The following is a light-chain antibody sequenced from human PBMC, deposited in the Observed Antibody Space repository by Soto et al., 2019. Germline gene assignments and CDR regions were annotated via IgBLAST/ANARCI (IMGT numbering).Light chain of an antibody. V-gene: IGLV2-14*01. J-gene: IGLJ1*01. CDR1: SRDVGGYNY. Sequence: QSVLTQPASVSVSPGQSITISCTGTSRDVGGYNYVSWYQQHPGKAPKLMIYDVRNRPSGVSNRFSGSKSVNTASLTISGLQAEDEADYYCSSYTTISTYVFGTGTKVTVL. CDR3: SSYTTISTYV. CDR2: DVR.